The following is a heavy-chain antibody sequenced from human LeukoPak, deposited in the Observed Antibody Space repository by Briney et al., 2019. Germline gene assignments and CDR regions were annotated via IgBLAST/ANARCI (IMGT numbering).Heavy chain of an antibody. CDR3: ARALGGASTVAFDI. CDR2: IYSGGST. V-gene: IGHV3-66*01. Sequence: GGSLRLSCAASGFTVSSNYMSWVRQAPGKGLEWVSVIYSGGSTYYADSVKGRFTISRDNSKNTLYLQMNSLRAEDTAVYYCARALGGASTVAFDIWGQGTMVTVSS. D-gene: IGHD3-16*01. CDR1: GFTVSSNY. J-gene: IGHJ3*02.